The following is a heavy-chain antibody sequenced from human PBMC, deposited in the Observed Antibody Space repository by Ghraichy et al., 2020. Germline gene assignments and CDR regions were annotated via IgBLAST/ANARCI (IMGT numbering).Heavy chain of an antibody. V-gene: IGHV1-2*02. CDR1: GYTFTGYY. D-gene: IGHD1-26*01. Sequence: ASVKVSCKASGYTFTGYYMHWVRQAPGQGLEWMGWINPNSVGTNYAQKFQGRVTMTRDTSISTAYMELSSLRSDDTAVYYCARDLGGSNPFFDYWGQGTLVTVSS. CDR3: ARDLGGSNPFFDY. CDR2: INPNSVGT. J-gene: IGHJ4*02.